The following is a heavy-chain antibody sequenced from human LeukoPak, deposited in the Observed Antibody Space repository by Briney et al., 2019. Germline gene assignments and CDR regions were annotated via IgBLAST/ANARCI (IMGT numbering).Heavy chain of an antibody. CDR1: GYTFTGYY. CDR3: ARFSGSEVKPPQLDY. CDR2: INPNSGGT. D-gene: IGHD3-10*01. J-gene: IGHJ4*02. Sequence: GASVKVSCKASGYTFTGYYMHWVRQAPGQGLEWMGWINPNSGGTNYAQKFQGRVTMTRDTSTSTAYMELRSLRSDDTAVYYCARFSGSEVKPPQLDYWGQGTLVTVSS. V-gene: IGHV1-2*02.